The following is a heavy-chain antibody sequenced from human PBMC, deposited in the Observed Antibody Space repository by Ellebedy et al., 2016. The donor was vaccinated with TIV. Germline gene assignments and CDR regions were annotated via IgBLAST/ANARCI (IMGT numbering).Heavy chain of an antibody. D-gene: IGHD2-21*01. V-gene: IGHV1-3*01. CDR1: GYTLANYP. CDR2: INAGNGDP. CDR3: AREVNSFDY. Sequence: ASVKVSCKASGYTLANYPIHWVRQAPGQSLEWLGWINAGNGDPHYSQKFQGRVTITRDTSVNTAYMELSSLRSEDTAVYYCAREVNSFDYWGQGTLVTVSS. J-gene: IGHJ4*02.